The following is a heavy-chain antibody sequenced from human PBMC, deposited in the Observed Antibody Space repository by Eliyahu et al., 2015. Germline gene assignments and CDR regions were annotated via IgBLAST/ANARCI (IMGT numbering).Heavy chain of an antibody. J-gene: IGHJ4*02. CDR1: GFTFPDXX. V-gene: IGHV3-15*05. D-gene: IGHD6-6*01. CDR3: TTDRGITVRPLFDS. Sequence: EVHLVESGGGLVKPGGSLXLFCTVXGFTFPDXXXGWVRQAPGKGLEXVGRIKNKVDGGTTDYAAPVKGRFTISRDDSKNTLYLQMNSLKTEDTAVYYCTTDRGITVRPLFDSWGQGTLVTVSS. CDR2: IKNKVDGGTT.